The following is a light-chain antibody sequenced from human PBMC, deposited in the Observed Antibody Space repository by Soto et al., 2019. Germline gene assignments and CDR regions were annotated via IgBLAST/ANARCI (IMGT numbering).Light chain of an antibody. CDR2: DAS. CDR1: QSISSW. Sequence: DIQMTQSPSTLSASVGDRVTITCRASQSISSWLAWYQQKLGRAPRLLIYDASSLESGVPSRFSGSGYGTEFTLTISSLQPDDFAAYYCQQYNTYSSRTFGGGTKVEIK. J-gene: IGKJ4*01. V-gene: IGKV1-5*01. CDR3: QQYNTYSSRT.